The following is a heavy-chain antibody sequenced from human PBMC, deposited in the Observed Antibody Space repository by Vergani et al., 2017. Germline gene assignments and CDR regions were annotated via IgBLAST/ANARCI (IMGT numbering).Heavy chain of an antibody. J-gene: IGHJ4*02. D-gene: IGHD2-15*01. V-gene: IGHV4-38-2*02. CDR3: AKEGGGYCSGGTCYPEY. CDR2: VFHSGSA. CDR1: GYSISRGYY. Sequence: QVQLQESGPGLVKPSETLSLTCSVSGYSISRGYYWGWIRQPPGKGLEWIATVFHSGSAYYNPSLRRRVTISVETSKNQFSLRLTTLTAADTAVYYCAKEGGGYCSGGTCYPEYWGQGTLVIVSS.